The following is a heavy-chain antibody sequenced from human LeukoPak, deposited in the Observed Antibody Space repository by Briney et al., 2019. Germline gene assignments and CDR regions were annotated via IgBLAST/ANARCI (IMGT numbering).Heavy chain of an antibody. Sequence: ASVKVPCKASGYTFTSYAMHWVRQAPGQRLERMGWINAGNGNTKYSQKFQGRVTITRDTSASTAYMELSSLRSEDTAVYYCARARACVGGRALCSSSWYQKAPELYDAFDIWGQGTMVTVSS. CDR2: INAGNGNT. CDR3: ARARACVGGRALCSSSWYQKAPELYDAFDI. D-gene: IGHD6-13*01. J-gene: IGHJ3*02. CDR1: GYTFTSYA. V-gene: IGHV1-3*01.